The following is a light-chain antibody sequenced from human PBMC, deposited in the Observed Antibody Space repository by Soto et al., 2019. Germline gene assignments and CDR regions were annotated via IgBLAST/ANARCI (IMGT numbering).Light chain of an antibody. Sequence: QSVLTQPPSASGTPGQRVTISCSGSTSNIGTNYVYWYQLLPGTAPKLLIHRDSQRPSGVPDRFSGSKSGTSASLAISGLRSEDEADYYCAVWDDSLSGPVFGGGTKLTVL. CDR2: RDS. CDR3: AVWDDSLSGPV. V-gene: IGLV1-47*01. CDR1: TSNIGTNY. J-gene: IGLJ2*01.